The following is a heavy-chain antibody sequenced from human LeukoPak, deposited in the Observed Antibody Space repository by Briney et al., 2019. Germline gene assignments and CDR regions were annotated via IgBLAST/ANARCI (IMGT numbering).Heavy chain of an antibody. Sequence: PSETLSLTCAVYGGSFSGYYWSWIRQPPGKGLEWIGEINHSGSTNYNPSLKSRVTISVDTSKNQFSLKLSSVTAADTAVYYCASYSSREERTFDYWGQGTLVTVSS. CDR1: GGSFSGYY. J-gene: IGHJ4*02. D-gene: IGHD1-26*01. CDR2: INHSGST. CDR3: ASYSSREERTFDY. V-gene: IGHV4-34*01.